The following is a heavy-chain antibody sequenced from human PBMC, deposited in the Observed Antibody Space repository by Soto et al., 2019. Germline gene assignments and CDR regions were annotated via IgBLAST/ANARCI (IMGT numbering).Heavy chain of an antibody. CDR1: GFTFSSYG. J-gene: IGHJ5*02. CDR3: ARENYVLRLGLHNWFDP. Sequence: PGGSLRLSCAASGFTFSSYGMHWVRQAPGKGLEWVAVIWYDGSNKYYADSVKGRFTISRDDSKNTLYLQMNSLRAEDTAVYYCARENYVLRLGLHNWFDPWGQGTLVTVSS. CDR2: IWYDGSNK. V-gene: IGHV3-33*01. D-gene: IGHD1-7*01.